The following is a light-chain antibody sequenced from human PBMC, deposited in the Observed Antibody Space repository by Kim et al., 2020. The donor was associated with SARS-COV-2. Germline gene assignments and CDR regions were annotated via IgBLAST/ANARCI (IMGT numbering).Light chain of an antibody. V-gene: IGLV2-8*01. CDR3: GSYVGNNNFV. J-gene: IGLJ1*01. CDR1: SSDVGGYNY. Sequence: HSSTISCTATSSDVGGYNYVSWSQHHPGKAPKLMIYEVTKRPSGVPDRFSGSKSGNTASLTVSGLQAEDEADYYCGSYVGNNNFVFGTGTKVTVL. CDR2: EVT.